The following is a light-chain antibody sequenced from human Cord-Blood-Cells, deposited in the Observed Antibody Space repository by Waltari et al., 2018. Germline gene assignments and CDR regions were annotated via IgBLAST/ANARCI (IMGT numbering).Light chain of an antibody. CDR3: QRSYSTPWT. CDR1: QSISSY. Sequence: DIQMTDSPSSLSASVGDRVTITRRASQSISSYLNWYQQKPGKAPNLLIYAASSLQSGLPSRFSSSGSATDFTLTISSLQPEDFATYYCQRSYSTPWTFGQGTKVEIK. CDR2: AAS. J-gene: IGKJ1*01. V-gene: IGKV1-39*01.